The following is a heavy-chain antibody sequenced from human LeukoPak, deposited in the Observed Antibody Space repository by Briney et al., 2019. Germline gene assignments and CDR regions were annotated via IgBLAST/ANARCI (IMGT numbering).Heavy chain of an antibody. CDR2: IYYSGSI. CDR3: ARENPSGYYNRPIDY. D-gene: IGHD3-22*01. V-gene: IGHV4-59*02. Sequence: KASETLSLTCVVSGGSVSGYYWGWIRQPPGKGLEWIGDIYYSGSIKYNPSLKSRVTMSVDTSKNQFSLKLSSVTAADTAIYYCARENPSGYYNRPIDYWGQGTLVTVSS. J-gene: IGHJ4*02. CDR1: GGSVSGYY.